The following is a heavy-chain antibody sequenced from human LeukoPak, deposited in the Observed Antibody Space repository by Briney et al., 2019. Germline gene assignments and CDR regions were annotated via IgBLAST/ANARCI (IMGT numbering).Heavy chain of an antibody. D-gene: IGHD3-10*01. CDR1: GGSFSGYY. Sequence: SETLSLTCAVYGGSFSGYYWSWVRQPPGKGLEWIGEINHSGSTNYNPSLKSRVAISVDTSKNQFSLKLSSVTAADTAVYYCARDRELGYWGQGTLVTVSS. V-gene: IGHV4-34*01. J-gene: IGHJ4*02. CDR2: INHSGST. CDR3: ARDRELGY.